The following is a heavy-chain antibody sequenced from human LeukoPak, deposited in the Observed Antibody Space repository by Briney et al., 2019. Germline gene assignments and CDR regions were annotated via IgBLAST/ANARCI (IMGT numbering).Heavy chain of an antibody. V-gene: IGHV4-59*01. J-gene: IGHJ5*02. CDR1: GGSISSYY. Sequence: SETLSLTCTVSGGSISSYYWSWIRQPPGKGLEWIGYIYYSGSTNYNPSLKSRVTISVDTSKNQFSLKLSSVTAADTAVYYCARDVGDDSNGSQGGWFDPWGQGTLVTVSS. D-gene: IGHD3-22*01. CDR3: ARDVGDDSNGSQGGWFDP. CDR2: IYYSGST.